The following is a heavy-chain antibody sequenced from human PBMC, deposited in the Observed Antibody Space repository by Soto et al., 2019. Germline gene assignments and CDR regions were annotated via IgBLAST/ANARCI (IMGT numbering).Heavy chain of an antibody. V-gene: IGHV3-23*01. J-gene: IGHJ5*02. CDR2: ISGSGGST. D-gene: IGHD2-2*01. Sequence: EVQLLESGGGLVQPGGSLRLSCAASGFTFSSYAMSWVRQAPGKGLEWVSAISGSGGSTYSADSVKGRFTISSDNSKNTLYLQMNCLRDEDTAVYYCAKGLGGGVVPAAMSLDPWGQGTLVTVSS. CDR1: GFTFSSYA. CDR3: AKGLGGGVVPAAMSLDP.